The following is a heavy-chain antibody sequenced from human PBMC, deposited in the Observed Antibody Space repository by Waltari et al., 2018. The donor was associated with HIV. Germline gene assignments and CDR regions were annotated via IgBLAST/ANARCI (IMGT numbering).Heavy chain of an antibody. Sequence: QVQLQESGPGLVKSSETLSLTCAVSGYSISRGYYWGWIRQPPGKGLEWFGTIHHSGSYYYNPSLKSRVTISVDTSKNHFSLKLSSVTAADTAVYYCARNTYYERSGYDFWGQGYLVTVSS. J-gene: IGHJ4*02. CDR2: IHHSGSY. D-gene: IGHD3-22*01. CDR3: ARNTYYERSGYDF. CDR1: GYSISRGYY. V-gene: IGHV4-38-2*01.